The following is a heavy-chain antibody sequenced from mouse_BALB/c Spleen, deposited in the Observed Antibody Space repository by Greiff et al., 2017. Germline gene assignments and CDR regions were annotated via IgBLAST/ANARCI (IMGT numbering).Heavy chain of an antibody. D-gene: IGHD3-1*01. CDR2: ISSGGST. Sequence: EVQLVESGGGLVKPGGSLKLSCAASGFTFSSYAMSWVRQTPEKRLEWVASISSGGSTYYPDSVKGRVTISRDKARNILYLQMSSLRTEDTAMYYCAIDSSGYSFAYWGQGTLVTVSA. J-gene: IGHJ3*01. V-gene: IGHV5-6-5*01. CDR3: AIDSSGYSFAY. CDR1: GFTFSSYA.